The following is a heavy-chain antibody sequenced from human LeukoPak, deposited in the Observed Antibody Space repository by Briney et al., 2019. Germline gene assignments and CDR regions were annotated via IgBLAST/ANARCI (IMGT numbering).Heavy chain of an antibody. Sequence: AGGSLRLSCAASGFTFDDYAMHWVRQAPGKGLEWVSLISWDGGSTYYADSVKGRFTISRDNSKNSLYLQMNSLRTEDTALYYCAIPATVTTPYDAFDIWGQGTMVTVSS. CDR3: AIPATVTTPYDAFDI. CDR1: GFTFDDYA. D-gene: IGHD4-17*01. J-gene: IGHJ3*02. V-gene: IGHV3-43D*04. CDR2: ISWDGGST.